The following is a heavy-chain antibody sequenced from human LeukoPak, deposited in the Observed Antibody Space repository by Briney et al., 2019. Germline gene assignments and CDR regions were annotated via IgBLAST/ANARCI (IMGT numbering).Heavy chain of an antibody. CDR2: INVGNGNT. V-gene: IGHV1-3*03. CDR3: ARSVGTQYFDS. Sequence: ASVKVSCKASGYTSTRYAIHWVRQAPGQRLEWMGWINVGNGNTQCSQDFQGRVTITRDTSASTAYMELSSLRSDDMAVYYCARSVGTQYFDSWGQGTLVTLSS. D-gene: IGHD1-14*01. J-gene: IGHJ4*02. CDR1: GYTSTRYA.